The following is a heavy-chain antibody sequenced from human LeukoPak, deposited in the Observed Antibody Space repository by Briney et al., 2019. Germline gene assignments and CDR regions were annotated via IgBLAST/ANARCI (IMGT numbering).Heavy chain of an antibody. CDR3: TTRSRIAAAGTHVY. D-gene: IGHD6-13*01. Sequence: GGSLRLSCAASGFTFSSYAMSWVRQAPGKGLEWVGRIKSKTDGGTTDYAAPVKGRFTISRDDSKNTLYLQMNSLKTEDTAVYYCTTRSRIAAAGTHVYWGQGTLVTVSS. CDR1: GFTFSSYA. J-gene: IGHJ4*02. CDR2: IKSKTDGGTT. V-gene: IGHV3-15*01.